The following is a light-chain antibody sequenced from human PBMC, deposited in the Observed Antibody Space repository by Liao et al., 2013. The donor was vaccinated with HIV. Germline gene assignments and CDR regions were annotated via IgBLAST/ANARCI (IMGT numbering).Light chain of an antibody. CDR1: ELEYKY. J-gene: IGLJ3*02. Sequence: SYELSQPPSVSVSPGQTASITCSGDELEYKYTCWYQQAPGQSPLLVIYQDNKRPSGIPERFSGSNSGNTATLTISGTQAMDEADYYCQAWDSSTWVFGGGTKLTVL. CDR2: QDN. CDR3: QAWDSSTWV. V-gene: IGLV3-1*01.